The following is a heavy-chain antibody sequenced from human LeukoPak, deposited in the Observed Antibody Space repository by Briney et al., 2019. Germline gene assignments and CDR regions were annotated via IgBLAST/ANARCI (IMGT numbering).Heavy chain of an antibody. Sequence: PGGSLRLSCAAPGLTVTNAWMNWVRQGPGKGLEWVANIKPGGNEKYYVDSVKGRFTISRDNVKNSLYLQMNSLRAEDTAIYYCATFRFLGTWGQGTMVTVSP. CDR2: IKPGGNEK. J-gene: IGHJ3*01. CDR3: ATFRFLGT. CDR1: GLTVTNAW. D-gene: IGHD3-3*01. V-gene: IGHV3-7*03.